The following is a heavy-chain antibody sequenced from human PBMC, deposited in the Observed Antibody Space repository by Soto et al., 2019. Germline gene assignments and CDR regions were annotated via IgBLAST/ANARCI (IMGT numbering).Heavy chain of an antibody. Sequence: EVQLVESGGGLVQPGGSLRLSCAASGFTFSSYSMNWVRQAPGKGLEWVSYISSSSSTIYYADFVKGRFTISRDNAKNSLYLQMNSLRVEDTAVYYCARSPLRITMVRGVGNFDYWGQGTLVTVSS. J-gene: IGHJ4*02. V-gene: IGHV3-48*01. D-gene: IGHD3-10*01. CDR2: ISSSSSTI. CDR3: ARSPLRITMVRGVGNFDY. CDR1: GFTFSSYS.